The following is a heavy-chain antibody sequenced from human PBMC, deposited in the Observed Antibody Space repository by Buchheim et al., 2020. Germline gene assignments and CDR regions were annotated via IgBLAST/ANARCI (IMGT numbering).Heavy chain of an antibody. CDR3: VRERVGYNPTSLVLEYQFFDS. D-gene: IGHD5-24*01. V-gene: IGHV2-70*19. Sequence: QVSLRESGPALVKPTQTLTLTCTVSGFSLTSKGLCVNWVRQPPGKGLEWLARIDWDDEQHYTTSLQSRLTISRDTSQNQAILTMTDMDPVDTASYYCVRERVGYNPTSLVLEYQFFDSWGQG. CDR1: GFSLTSKGLC. J-gene: IGHJ4*02. CDR2: IDWDDEQ.